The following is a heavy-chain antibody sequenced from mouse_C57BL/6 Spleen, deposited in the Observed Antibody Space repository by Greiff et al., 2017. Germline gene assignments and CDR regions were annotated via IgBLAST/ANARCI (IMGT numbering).Heavy chain of an antibody. CDR1: GYAFSSYW. CDR2: IYPGDGDT. CDR3: ARSTSTTVVDAMDY. V-gene: IGHV1-80*01. D-gene: IGHD1-1*01. Sequence: VQLVESGAELVKPGASVKISCKASGYAFSSYWMNWVKQRPGKGLEWIGQIYPGDGDTHYNGKFKGKATLTGDKSTSTSNMQISSLTSEDSSVYFCARSTSTTVVDAMDYWGQGTSVTVSS. J-gene: IGHJ4*01.